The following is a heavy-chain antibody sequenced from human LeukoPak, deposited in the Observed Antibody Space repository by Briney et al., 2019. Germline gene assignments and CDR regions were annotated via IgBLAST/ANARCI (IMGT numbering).Heavy chain of an antibody. CDR3: AKTAAGRGGYYFDY. J-gene: IGHJ4*02. V-gene: IGHV3-21*01. Sequence: KPGGSLRLSCAASGFTFSSYSMNWVRQAPGKGLEWVSSISSSSSYIYYEDSVKGRFTISRDNAKNSLYLQMNSLRAEDTAVYYCAKTAAGRGGYYFDYWGQGTLVTVSS. CDR2: ISSSSSYI. CDR1: GFTFSSYS. D-gene: IGHD6-13*01.